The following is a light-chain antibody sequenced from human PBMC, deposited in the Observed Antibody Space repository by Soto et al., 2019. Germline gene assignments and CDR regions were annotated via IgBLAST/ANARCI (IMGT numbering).Light chain of an antibody. J-gene: IGLJ1*01. V-gene: IGLV2-14*03. CDR3: SSYTSSSTDV. Sequence: QSVLTQPASVSGSPGQSITISCTGTSTDIGRYNYVSWYQQHPGKAPKLMIYDVSNRPSGVSNRFSGSKSGTTASLTISGHEAEDEADYYCSSYTSSSTDVFGAGTKLTVL. CDR1: STDIGRYNY. CDR2: DVS.